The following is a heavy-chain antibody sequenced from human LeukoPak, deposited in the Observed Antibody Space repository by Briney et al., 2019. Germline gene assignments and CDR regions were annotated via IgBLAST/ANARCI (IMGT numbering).Heavy chain of an antibody. CDR3: ARESSSSPDY. CDR1: GGSISSYY. D-gene: IGHD6-6*01. V-gene: IGHV4-59*08. J-gene: IGHJ4*02. CDR2: IYYSGST. Sequence: SETXSXTXTXXGGSISSYYWSWIRQPPGKGLEWIGYIYYSGSTNYNPSLKSRVTISVDTSKNQFSLNLSPVTAADTAVYYCARESSSSPDYWGQGTLVTV.